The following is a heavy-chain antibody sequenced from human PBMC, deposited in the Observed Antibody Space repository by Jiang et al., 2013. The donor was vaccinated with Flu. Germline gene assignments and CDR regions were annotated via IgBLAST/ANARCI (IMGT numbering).Heavy chain of an antibody. CDR1: GDSVSSASAA. CDR3: ARGPGVVDP. J-gene: IGHJ5*02. V-gene: IGHV6-1*01. Sequence: QTLSLTCAISGDSVSSASAAWNWIRQSPSRGLEWLGRTYYRSKWYNHYAISVRSRITISPDASKNQVSLQLRSVTPEDTAVYYCARGPGVVDPWGQGTLVTVSS. CDR2: TYYRSKWYN.